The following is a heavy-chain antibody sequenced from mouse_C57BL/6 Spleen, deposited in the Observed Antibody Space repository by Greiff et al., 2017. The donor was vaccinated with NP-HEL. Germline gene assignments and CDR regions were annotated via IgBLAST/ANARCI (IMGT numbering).Heavy chain of an antibody. J-gene: IGHJ2*01. Sequence: VQLQQSGTELVKPGASVKLSCKASGYTFTSYWMHWVKQRPGQGLEWIGNINPSNGGTNYNEKFKSKATLIVDKSSSTAYMQLSSLTSEGSAVYYCARGLGRDYFDYWSQGTTLTVSS. V-gene: IGHV1-53*01. CDR3: ARGLGRDYFDY. CDR1: GYTFTSYW. CDR2: INPSNGGT. D-gene: IGHD4-1*01.